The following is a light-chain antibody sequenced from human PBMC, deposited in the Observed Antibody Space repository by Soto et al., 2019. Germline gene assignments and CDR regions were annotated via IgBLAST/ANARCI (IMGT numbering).Light chain of an antibody. CDR1: QSVSSSY. J-gene: IGKJ5*01. CDR3: QQCGSSPIT. CDR2: GAS. Sequence: EIVLTQSPGTLSLSPGERATLSCRASQSVSSSYLAWYQQKPGQAHRLLIYGASSRATGIPDRFSGSGSGTDFTLTISRLEPEDFAVYYCQQCGSSPITFGQGTRLEIK. V-gene: IGKV3-20*01.